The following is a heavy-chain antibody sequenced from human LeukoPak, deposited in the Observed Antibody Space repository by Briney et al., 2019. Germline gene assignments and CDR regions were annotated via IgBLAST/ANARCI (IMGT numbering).Heavy chain of an antibody. CDR3: ARRVAAAGRSFDY. V-gene: IGHV5-51*01. CDR1: GYRFTSYW. CDR2: TYPGDSDT. D-gene: IGHD6-13*01. Sequence: RGESLKISCQVSGYRFTSYWIGWVRQMPGKGLEWMGITYPGDSDTTYSPSFQGQVTISADRSISTAYLEWSSLKASDTAKYYCARRVAAAGRSFDYWGQGTLVTVSS. J-gene: IGHJ4*02.